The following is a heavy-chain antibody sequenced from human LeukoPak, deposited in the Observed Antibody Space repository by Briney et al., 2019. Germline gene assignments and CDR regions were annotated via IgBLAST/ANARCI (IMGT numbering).Heavy chain of an antibody. Sequence: EESLKISCKGSGYTFTSYWIGWVRQMPGKGLGWLGLIYPGDSDTRYSPSFQGQVTISADKSISTAYLQWSSLKASDTAMFYCARSQSGSYSDAFDVWGQGTMVTVSS. CDR3: ARSQSGSYSDAFDV. V-gene: IGHV5-51*01. J-gene: IGHJ3*01. CDR2: IYPGDSDT. D-gene: IGHD1-26*01. CDR1: GYTFTSYW.